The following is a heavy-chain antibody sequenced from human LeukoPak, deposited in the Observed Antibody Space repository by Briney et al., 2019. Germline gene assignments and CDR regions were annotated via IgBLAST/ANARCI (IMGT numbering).Heavy chain of an antibody. V-gene: IGHV3-21*01. Sequence: PGGSLRLSCAASGFTFSSYSMNWVRQAPGKGLEWVSSISSSSSYIYYADSVKGRFTISRDNAKNSLYLQMNSLRAEDTAVYYCARGLQYHDFWSGYYYFDYWGQGALVTVSS. D-gene: IGHD3-3*01. CDR2: ISSSSSYI. CDR3: ARGLQYHDFWSGYYYFDY. CDR1: GFTFSSYS. J-gene: IGHJ4*02.